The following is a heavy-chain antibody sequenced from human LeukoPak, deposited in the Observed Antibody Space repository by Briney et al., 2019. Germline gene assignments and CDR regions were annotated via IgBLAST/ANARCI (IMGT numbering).Heavy chain of an antibody. D-gene: IGHD1-26*01. CDR3: ARGRDIVGATRAFDI. CDR2: IYHSGST. CDR1: GGSISSGGYY. J-gene: IGHJ3*02. V-gene: IGHV4-30-2*01. Sequence: SETLSLTCTVSGGSISSGGYYWSWIRQPPGKGLEWIGYIYHSGSTYYNPSLKSRVTISVDRSKNQFSLRLSSVTAADTAVYYCARGRDIVGATRAFDIWGQGTMVTVSS.